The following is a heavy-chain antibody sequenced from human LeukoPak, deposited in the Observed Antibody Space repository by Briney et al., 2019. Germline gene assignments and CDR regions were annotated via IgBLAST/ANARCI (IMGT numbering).Heavy chain of an antibody. CDR1: GGSFSGYY. V-gene: IGHV4-34*01. CDR2: INHSGST. D-gene: IGHD4-17*01. J-gene: IGHJ6*03. CDR3: ARGHTVTTNYYYYYMDV. Sequence: SETLSLTCAVYGGSFSGYYWSWIRQPPGKGLEWIGEINHSGSTNYNPSLKSRVTISVDTSKNQFSLKLSSATAADTAVYYCARGHTVTTNYYYYYMDVWGKGTTVTVSS.